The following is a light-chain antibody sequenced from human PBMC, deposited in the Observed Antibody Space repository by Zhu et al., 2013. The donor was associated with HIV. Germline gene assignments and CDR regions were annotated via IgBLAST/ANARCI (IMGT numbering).Light chain of an antibody. J-gene: IGKJ5*01. CDR3: QQFNSYPIT. Sequence: DTQMTQSPSTLSASVGDRVTMTCRASQSVSTWVAWYQHKPGKAPKLLIYKASSLQSGVPSRFSGSGSGTEFTLTISSLQPDDFATYYCQQFNSYPITFGQGTRLDIK. V-gene: IGKV1-5*03. CDR2: KAS. CDR1: QSVSTW.